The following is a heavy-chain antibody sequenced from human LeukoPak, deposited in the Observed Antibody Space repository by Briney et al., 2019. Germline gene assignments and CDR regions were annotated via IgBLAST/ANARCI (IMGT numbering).Heavy chain of an antibody. CDR2: INHSGST. J-gene: IGHJ3*02. CDR3: ARDFDYGGRRAGNAFDI. V-gene: IGHV4-34*01. Sequence: SETLSLTCAVYGGSFSGYSWSWIRQPPGKGLEWIGEINHSGSTNYNPSLKSRVTISVDTSKNQFSLKLSSVTAADTAVYYCARDFDYGGRRAGNAFDIWGQGTMVTVSS. CDR1: GGSFSGYS. D-gene: IGHD4-23*01.